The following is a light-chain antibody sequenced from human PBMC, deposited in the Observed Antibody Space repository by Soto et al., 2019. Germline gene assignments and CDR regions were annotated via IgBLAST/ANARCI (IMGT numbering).Light chain of an antibody. CDR2: AAS. CDR3: QQSYSSLQT. Sequence: DIQMPQSPSSLSAFVGDTVTITCRAGQTFNNYLNWYQHKPGKVPKLLIYAASALQSGVPSRVVGTSAGTDFTLTIINLQPEDSGIYSCQQSYSSLQTVGQGTKLEI. CDR1: QTFNNY. J-gene: IGKJ2*01. V-gene: IGKV1-39*01.